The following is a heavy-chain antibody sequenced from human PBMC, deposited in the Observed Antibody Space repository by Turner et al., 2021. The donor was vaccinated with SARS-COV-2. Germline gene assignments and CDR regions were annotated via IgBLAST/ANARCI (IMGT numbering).Heavy chain of an antibody. CDR1: GGSISSSSYY. J-gene: IGHJ4*02. D-gene: IGHD1-26*01. V-gene: IGHV4-39*01. Sequence: LQLQESGPGLVKPSETLSLTCTLSGGSISSSSYYWGWIRQPPGKGLEWIGDIYYSGSTYYNPSLKSRVTISVDTSKNQFSLKLSSVTAADTAVYYCARHSPELRGDYFDYWGQGTLVTVSS. CDR2: IYYSGST. CDR3: ARHSPELRGDYFDY.